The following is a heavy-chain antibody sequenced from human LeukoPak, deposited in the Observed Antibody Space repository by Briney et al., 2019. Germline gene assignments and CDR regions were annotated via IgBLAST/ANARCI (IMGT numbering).Heavy chain of an antibody. CDR2: INQDGSHK. D-gene: IGHD5-18*01. CDR3: ARDGQLWFPIHGMDV. V-gene: IGHV3-7*01. Sequence: GGSLRLSCAASGITFSSYWMSWVRQAPGKGLEWVSNINQDGSHKTYVGSVRGRFTISRDNARNSLYLQMNSLRAEDTAVYYCARDGQLWFPIHGMDVWGQGITVTVSS. J-gene: IGHJ6*02. CDR1: GITFSSYW.